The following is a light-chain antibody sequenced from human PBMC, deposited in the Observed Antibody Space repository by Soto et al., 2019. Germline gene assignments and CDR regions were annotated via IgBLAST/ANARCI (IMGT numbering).Light chain of an antibody. Sequence: IVLTQSPGTLSLSPGERATLACRASQSVSSSYLAWYQQKPGQAPRVLIHGASSRATGIPDRFSGSWSGTVFALSIIMLEHEDFAVYFCQQYGNTPPDVFGQGTKLEIK. CDR2: GAS. J-gene: IGKJ2*01. V-gene: IGKV3-20*01. CDR3: QQYGNTPPDV. CDR1: QSVSSSY.